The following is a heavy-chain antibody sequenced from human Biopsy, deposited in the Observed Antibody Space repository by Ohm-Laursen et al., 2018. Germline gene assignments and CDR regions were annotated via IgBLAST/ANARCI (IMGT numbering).Heavy chain of an antibody. CDR3: TRAPRDSFWSGSYKRGLWFDP. Sequence: TLSLTCSVSGGSIISYYWTWIRQPPGKGLEWIGHVYNGGITNYNPTLKSRVTISKDTSKNQLSLQVNSVTAADTAVYSCTRAPRDSFWSGSYKRGLWFDPWGQGTLVIVSS. J-gene: IGHJ5*02. CDR2: VYNGGIT. CDR1: GGSIISYY. V-gene: IGHV4-59*01. D-gene: IGHD3-3*01.